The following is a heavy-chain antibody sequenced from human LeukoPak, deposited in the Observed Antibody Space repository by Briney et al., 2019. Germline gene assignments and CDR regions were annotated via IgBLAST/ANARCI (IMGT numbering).Heavy chain of an antibody. J-gene: IGHJ2*01. Sequence: GGSLRLSCAASGFTFSSYAMHWVRQAPGKGLEWVAVISHDGSNKYYADSVKGRFTISRDNSKNTLYLQMNSLRAEDTAVYYCARPQGGLRWYFDLWGRGTLVTVSS. V-gene: IGHV3-30-3*01. CDR2: ISHDGSNK. CDR1: GFTFSSYA. D-gene: IGHD3-16*01. CDR3: ARPQGGLRWYFDL.